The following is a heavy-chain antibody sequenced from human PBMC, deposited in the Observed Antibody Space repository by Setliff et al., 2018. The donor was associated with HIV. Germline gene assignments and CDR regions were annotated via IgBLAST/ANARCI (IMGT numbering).Heavy chain of an antibody. CDR2: TIPIFGTA. CDR3: ARAGASSGWYGWYFDY. Sequence: SVKVSCKASGGTFSSYAISWVRQAPGQGLEWMGGTIPIFGTANYAQKFQGRVTITADESTSTAYMELSSLRSEDTAVYYCARAGASSGWYGWYFDYWGQGTLVTVSS. D-gene: IGHD6-19*01. V-gene: IGHV1-69*13. CDR1: GGTFSSYA. J-gene: IGHJ4*02.